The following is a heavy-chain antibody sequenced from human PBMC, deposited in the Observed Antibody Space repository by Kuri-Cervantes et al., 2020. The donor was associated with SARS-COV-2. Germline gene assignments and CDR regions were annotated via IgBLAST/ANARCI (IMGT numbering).Heavy chain of an antibody. V-gene: IGHV1-2*04. CDR3: ARGGKHHHILRFLESFHFDS. D-gene: IGHD3-3*01. J-gene: IGHJ4*02. Sequence: ASVKVSCKASGYTFTDYYINWVRLAPGQGLEWMGWINPNSGGTDYAQRYQGWVTMTRDTSTRTAFMELNRLTSDDTAVYFSARGGKHHHILRFLESFHFDSWGQGTLVTVSS. CDR2: INPNSGGT. CDR1: GYTFTDYY.